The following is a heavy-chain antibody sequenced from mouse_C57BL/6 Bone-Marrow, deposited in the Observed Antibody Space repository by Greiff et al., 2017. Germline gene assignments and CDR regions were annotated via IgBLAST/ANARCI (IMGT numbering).Heavy chain of an antibody. CDR2: IDPANGNT. J-gene: IGHJ4*01. CDR3: ARPYYGSSYGGAMDY. CDR1: GFNIKNTY. Sequence: EVQLQQSVAELVRPGASVKLSCTASGFNIKNTYMHWVKQRPEQGLEWIGRIDPANGNTKYAPKFPGKATITADTSSNTAYLQLSSLTSEDAAIYYCARPYYGSSYGGAMDYWVQGTSVTVSS. V-gene: IGHV14-3*01. D-gene: IGHD1-1*01.